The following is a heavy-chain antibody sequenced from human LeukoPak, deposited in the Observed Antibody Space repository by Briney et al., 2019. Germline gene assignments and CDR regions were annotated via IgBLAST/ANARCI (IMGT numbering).Heavy chain of an antibody. J-gene: IGHJ4*02. CDR1: GFTFSTYT. CDR2: ISSSSSYI. V-gene: IGHV3-21*01. Sequence: GGSLGLSCAASGFTFSTYTMNWVRQAPGKGLEWVSSISSSSSYIYYADSVKGRFTISRDNAKNSLYLQMNSLRAEDTAVYYCARDSTITYWGQGTLVTVSS. D-gene: IGHD4-11*01. CDR3: ARDSTITY.